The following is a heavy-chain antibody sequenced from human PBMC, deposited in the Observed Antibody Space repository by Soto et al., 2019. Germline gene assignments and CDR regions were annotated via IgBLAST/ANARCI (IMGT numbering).Heavy chain of an antibody. V-gene: IGHV3-48*01. D-gene: IGHD4-17*01. CDR3: AREVTTGLTFDY. J-gene: IGHJ4*02. Sequence: EVQLVESGGDVIQPGGSLRLSCAASGFTFSSYSMNWVRQAPGKGLEWVSYMSGSTGTIYYADSVKGRFTMSRDVASNSLYLQMNSLRAEDTAIYYCAREVTTGLTFDYWGQGTRVTVSS. CDR2: MSGSTGTI. CDR1: GFTFSSYS.